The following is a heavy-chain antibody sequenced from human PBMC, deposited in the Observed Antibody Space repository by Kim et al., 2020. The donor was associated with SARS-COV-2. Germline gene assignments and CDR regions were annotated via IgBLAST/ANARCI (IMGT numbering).Heavy chain of an antibody. Sequence: DSVKGRFTISRDNSKNTLYLQMNSLRAEDTAVYYCARERAYDSSGYYFDYWGQGTLSPSPQ. CDR3: ARERAYDSSGYYFDY. D-gene: IGHD3-22*01. J-gene: IGHJ4*02. V-gene: IGHV3-30*01.